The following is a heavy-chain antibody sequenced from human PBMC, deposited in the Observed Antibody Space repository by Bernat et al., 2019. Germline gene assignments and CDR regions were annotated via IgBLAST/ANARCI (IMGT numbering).Heavy chain of an antibody. CDR2: IYYSGST. CDR3: ARGAVYGMDV. Sequence: QVQLQESGPGLVKPSETLSLTCTVSGGSISSYYWSWIRQPPGKGLEWIGYIYYSGSTNYNPSLKSRVTISVDTSKNQFSLKLSSVTAADTAVYYCARGAVYGMDVWGQGTTVTVSS. D-gene: IGHD6-19*01. J-gene: IGHJ6*02. V-gene: IGHV4-59*01. CDR1: GGSISSYY.